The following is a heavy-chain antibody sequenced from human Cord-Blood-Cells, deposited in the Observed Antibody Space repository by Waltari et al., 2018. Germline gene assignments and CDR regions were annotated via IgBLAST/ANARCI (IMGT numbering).Heavy chain of an antibody. CDR1: GDTCSRYA. CDR3: AREGPYYRAFDI. D-gene: IGHD1-26*01. Sequence: QVQLVQSGAAVEKPGFSVNVHCKSSGDTCSRYAITWVRQATGQGLEWMGGIIPIFGTANYAQKFEGRVTITANESTSTAYMELSSLRSEDTAVYYCAREGPYYRAFDIWGQGTMVTVSS. J-gene: IGHJ3*02. V-gene: IGHV1-69*01. CDR2: IIPIFGTA.